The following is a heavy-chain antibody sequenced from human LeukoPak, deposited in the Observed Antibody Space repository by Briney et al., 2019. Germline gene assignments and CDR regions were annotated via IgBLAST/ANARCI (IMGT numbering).Heavy chain of an antibody. CDR3: AKVRGRGVIIASFDY. Sequence: GGSLRLSCAASRFTFSDFAMYWVRQAPGKGLEWVSAISGSGGSTYYADSVKGRFTISRDNSKDTLYLQMNSLRAEDTAVYYCAKVRGRGVIIASFDYWGQGTLVTVSS. CDR2: ISGSGGST. CDR1: RFTFSDFA. J-gene: IGHJ4*02. V-gene: IGHV3-23*01. D-gene: IGHD3-10*01.